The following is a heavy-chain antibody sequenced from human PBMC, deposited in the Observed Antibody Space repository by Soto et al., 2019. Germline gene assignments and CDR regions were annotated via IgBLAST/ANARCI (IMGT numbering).Heavy chain of an antibody. Sequence: QVQLVESGGGLVKPGGSLRLSCAASGFTFSDYYMSWIRQAPGKGLEWVSYISSSSSYTNYADSVKGRFTISRDNAKNSLYLQMNSLRAEDTAVYYCARNPIAARPMGSWTPDNWFDPWGQGTLVTVSS. CDR2: ISSSSSYT. J-gene: IGHJ5*02. D-gene: IGHD6-6*01. CDR3: ARNPIAARPMGSWTPDNWFDP. V-gene: IGHV3-11*06. CDR1: GFTFSDYY.